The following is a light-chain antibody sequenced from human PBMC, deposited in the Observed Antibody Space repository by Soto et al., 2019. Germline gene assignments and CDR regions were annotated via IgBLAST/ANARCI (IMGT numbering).Light chain of an antibody. CDR1: SPNIGSNF. CDR2: RNN. CDR3: AAWDDSLSGWV. Sequence: QSVLTQPPSASGTPGQRVTISCSGSSPNIGSNFVYWYQQLPGTAPKLLIYRNNQRPSGVPDRFSGSKSGTSASLAISGLPSEDEADYYCAAWDDSLSGWVFGGGTKLTVL. J-gene: IGLJ3*02. V-gene: IGLV1-47*01.